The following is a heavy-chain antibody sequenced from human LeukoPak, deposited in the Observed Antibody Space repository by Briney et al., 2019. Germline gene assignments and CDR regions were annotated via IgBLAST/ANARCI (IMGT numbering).Heavy chain of an antibody. CDR1: GGSISSGDYY. Sequence: SQTLSLTCTVSGGSISSGDYYWRWIRQPPGKGLEWIGYIYYSGSTYYNPSLKSRVTISVDTSKNQCSLKLSSVTAADTAVYYCATREGTLMTYWGQGTLVTVAS. J-gene: IGHJ4*02. CDR2: IYYSGST. CDR3: ATREGTLMTY. D-gene: IGHD1-26*01. V-gene: IGHV4-30-4*08.